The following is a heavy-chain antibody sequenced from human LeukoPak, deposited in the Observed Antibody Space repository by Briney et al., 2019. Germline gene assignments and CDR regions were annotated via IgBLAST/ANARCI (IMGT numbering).Heavy chain of an antibody. V-gene: IGHV3-23*01. J-gene: IGHJ6*02. D-gene: IGHD6-19*01. CDR1: GFTFSSYA. CDR2: ISGSDGGT. Sequence: PGGSLRPSCAASGFTFSSYAMTWVRQAPGKGLEWVSSISGSDGGTYYADSVKGRFTISRDNSKNTLYLQMSSLKAEDTAVYYCAKNQGPVPSYYGLDVWGQGTTVTVSS. CDR3: AKNQGPVPSYYGLDV.